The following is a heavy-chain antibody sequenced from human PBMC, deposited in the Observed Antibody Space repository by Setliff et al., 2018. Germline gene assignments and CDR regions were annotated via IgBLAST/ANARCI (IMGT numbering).Heavy chain of an antibody. CDR3: ARESSITIFGVPYYYYYMDV. CDR1: GFTFSSYS. CDR2: ISSSSSYI. V-gene: IGHV3-21*01. D-gene: IGHD3-3*01. J-gene: IGHJ6*03. Sequence: GGSLRFSCAASGFTFSSYSMNWVRQAPGKGLEWVSSISSSSSYIYYADSVKGRFTISRDNAKNSLYLQMNSLRAEDTAVYYCARESSITIFGVPYYYYYMDVWGKGTTVTVSS.